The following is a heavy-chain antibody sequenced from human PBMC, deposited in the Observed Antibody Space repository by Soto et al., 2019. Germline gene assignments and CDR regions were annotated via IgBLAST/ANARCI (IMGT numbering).Heavy chain of an antibody. CDR2: FDPEDGET. D-gene: IGHD4-17*01. Sequence: ASVKVSCKVSGYTLTELSMHWVRQAPGKGLEWMGGFDPEDGETIYAQKFQGRVTMTEDTSTDTAYMELSSLGSEDTAVYYCATTTVSKPGHYFDYWGQGILVTVSS. CDR3: ATTTVSKPGHYFDY. CDR1: GYTLTELS. J-gene: IGHJ4*02. V-gene: IGHV1-24*01.